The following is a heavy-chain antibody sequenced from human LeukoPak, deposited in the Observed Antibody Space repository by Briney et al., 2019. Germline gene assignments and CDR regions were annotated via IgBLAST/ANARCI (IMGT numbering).Heavy chain of an antibody. CDR2: ISGSGGST. CDR3: AKGLAVAGHFDY. CDR1: GFTFSTYA. Sequence: GGSLRLSCAASGFTFSTYAMSWVRQAPGKGLEWVSTISGSGGSTYYADSVKGRFTISRDKSKNTLYLQMNSLRAEDTAVYYCAKGLAVAGHFDYRGQGTLVTVSS. V-gene: IGHV3-23*01. J-gene: IGHJ4*02. D-gene: IGHD6-19*01.